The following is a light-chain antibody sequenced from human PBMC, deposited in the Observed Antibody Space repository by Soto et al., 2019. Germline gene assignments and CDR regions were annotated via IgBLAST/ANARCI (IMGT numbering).Light chain of an antibody. V-gene: IGKV3-15*01. CDR2: AAS. Sequence: EVLMTQSPATLSVSPGDRATLSCRASQSINSNLAWYQQQPGQAPRLLIYAASTRATAVPDRFSGSGSGTGFTLTISSLQPEDFATYYCQQSYSTPWTFGQGTKVDIK. CDR3: QQSYSTPWT. J-gene: IGKJ1*01. CDR1: QSINSN.